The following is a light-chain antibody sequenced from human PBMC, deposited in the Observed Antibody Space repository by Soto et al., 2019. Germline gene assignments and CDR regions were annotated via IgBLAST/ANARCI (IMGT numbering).Light chain of an antibody. CDR3: QYYYESSP. Sequence: ERVLTQSPGTLSFSPGYRSTLACRASQSVSSSYIAWHQQKPGQAPRLLICGASTRVTGISARFSGSGSGTEFTLTISRLEPEDFAVYYCQYYYESSPFGRGTKVDNK. J-gene: IGKJ4*01. V-gene: IGKV3-20*01. CDR2: GAS. CDR1: QSVSSSY.